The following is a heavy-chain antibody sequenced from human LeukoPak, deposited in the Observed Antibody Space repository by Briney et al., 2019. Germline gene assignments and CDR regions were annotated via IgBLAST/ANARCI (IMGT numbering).Heavy chain of an antibody. CDR1: GFTFNSYA. CDR3: ARDLSYGGSSWYYFDY. CDR2: ISYDGSNK. Sequence: QPGGSLRLSCAASGFTFNSYAMHWVRQAPGKGLEWVAVISYDGSNKYYADSVKGRFTISRDNSKNTLYLQMNSLRAEDTAVYYCARDLSYGGSSWYYFDYWGQGTLVTVSS. D-gene: IGHD6-13*01. V-gene: IGHV3-30*01. J-gene: IGHJ4*02.